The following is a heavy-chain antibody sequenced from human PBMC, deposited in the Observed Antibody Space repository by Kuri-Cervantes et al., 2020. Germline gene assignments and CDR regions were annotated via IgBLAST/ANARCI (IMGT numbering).Heavy chain of an antibody. CDR1: GFTFSSYS. D-gene: IGHD5-18*01. CDR3: ARFGYTAGMDL. J-gene: IGHJ5*02. V-gene: IGHV3-48*02. CDR2: ISSSGSTI. Sequence: GESLKISCAASGFTFSSYSMNWVRQAPGKGLEWVSYISSSGSTIYYADSVKGRFTISRDNAKNSLYMQMNKLRDDDTAVYYCARFGYTAGMDLWGQGTLVTVSS.